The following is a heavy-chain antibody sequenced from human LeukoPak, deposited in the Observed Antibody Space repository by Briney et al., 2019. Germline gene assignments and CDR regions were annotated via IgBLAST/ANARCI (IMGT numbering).Heavy chain of an antibody. Sequence: SVKVSCKASGGTFSSYAISWVRQAPGQGLEWMGRIIPIFGIANYAQKFQGRVTITADKSTSTAYMELSSLRSEDTAAYYCARAHSSSSLDWFDPWGQGTLVTVSS. CDR3: ARAHSSSSLDWFDP. D-gene: IGHD6-6*01. J-gene: IGHJ5*02. CDR2: IIPIFGIA. CDR1: GGTFSSYA. V-gene: IGHV1-69*04.